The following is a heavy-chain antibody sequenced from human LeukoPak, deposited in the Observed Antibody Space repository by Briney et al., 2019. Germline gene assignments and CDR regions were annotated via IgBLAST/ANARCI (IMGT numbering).Heavy chain of an antibody. J-gene: IGHJ5*02. D-gene: IGHD2-15*01. CDR1: GGSMSSYY. CDR2: INYSGNT. V-gene: IGHV4-59*08. CDR3: ARYWWSGAAPGSWFDP. Sequence: SETLSLTCTVSGGSMSSYYWNWIRQPPGKGLEWIGYINYSGNTNYNPSLKSRVTISIDTSKNRFSLKLSSVTAADTAVYYCARYWWSGAAPGSWFDPWGQGTLVTVSS.